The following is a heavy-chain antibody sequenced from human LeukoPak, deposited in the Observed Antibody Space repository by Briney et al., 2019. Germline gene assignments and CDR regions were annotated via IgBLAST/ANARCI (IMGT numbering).Heavy chain of an antibody. CDR3: ARQAVIIPTGMEGPWFDP. J-gene: IGHJ5*02. CDR2: IYYVGSS. D-gene: IGHD2/OR15-2a*01. CDR1: DVSIKNYY. V-gene: IGHV4-59*08. Sequence: SETLSLTCTVSDVSIKNYYWSWIRQPPGKGLEWIANIYYVGSSNYNPSLKSRVSVSIDASKNQLSLKLTSVTAADTAIYYCARQAVIIPTGMEGPWFDPWGQGTLVAVSS.